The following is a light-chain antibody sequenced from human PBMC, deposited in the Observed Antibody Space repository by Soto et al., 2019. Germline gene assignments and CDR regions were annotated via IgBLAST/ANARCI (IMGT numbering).Light chain of an antibody. CDR2: GAF. Sequence: ETALTQSPATLSVSPGERATFSCTASQSVTTNLAWYQQKPGQVPRLLIYGAFTRATGIPARFSGSGSGTEFTLSISSLQSEDFAIYHCQQYHSWPHTFGQGTKLEIK. J-gene: IGKJ2*01. CDR1: QSVTTN. V-gene: IGKV3-15*01. CDR3: QQYHSWPHT.